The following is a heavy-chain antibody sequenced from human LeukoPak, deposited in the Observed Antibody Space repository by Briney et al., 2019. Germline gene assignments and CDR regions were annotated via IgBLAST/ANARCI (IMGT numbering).Heavy chain of an antibody. CDR3: ARESDPGPAAPILNYYYYGMDV. J-gene: IGHJ6*02. CDR1: GCTISSYY. V-gene: IGHV4-4*07. CDR2: IYTSGST. Sequence: SETLSFTGSGYGCTISSYYWGWIPQPAGKGLEWIRRIYTSGSTNYNPSLKSGVTMSVDTSKSQFSLKLSSVTAADTAVYYCARESDPGPAAPILNYYYYGMDVWGQGTTVTVSS. D-gene: IGHD2-2*01.